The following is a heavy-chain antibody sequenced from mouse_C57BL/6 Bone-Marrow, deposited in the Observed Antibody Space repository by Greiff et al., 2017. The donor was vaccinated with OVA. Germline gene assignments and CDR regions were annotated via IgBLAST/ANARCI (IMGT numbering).Heavy chain of an antibody. D-gene: IGHD2-5*01. J-gene: IGHJ1*03. CDR1: GYTFTSYW. CDR3: ASYYSNYGDWYFDV. V-gene: IGHV1-55*01. Sequence: QVQLQQPGAELVKPGASVKMSCKASGYTFTSYWITWVKQRPGQGLEWIGDIYPGSGSTNYNEKFKSKATLTVATSSSTAYMQLSSLTSEDSAVYYCASYYSNYGDWYFDVWGTGTTVTVSS. CDR2: IYPGSGST.